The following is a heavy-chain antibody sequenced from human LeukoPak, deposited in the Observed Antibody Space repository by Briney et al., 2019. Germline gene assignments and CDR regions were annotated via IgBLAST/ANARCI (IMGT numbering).Heavy chain of an antibody. D-gene: IGHD3-10*01. CDR1: GFTFSSYA. J-gene: IGHJ4*02. V-gene: IGHV3-48*03. CDR2: ISSSGSTK. Sequence: TGGSLRLSCAASGFTFSSYAVSWVRQAPGKGLEWVSYISSSGSTKYYADSVRGRFTISRDNAKNSLYLQMNSLRAEDTAVYYCARDHGGVLVRGVIDYWGQGTLVTVSS. CDR3: ARDHGGVLVRGVIDY.